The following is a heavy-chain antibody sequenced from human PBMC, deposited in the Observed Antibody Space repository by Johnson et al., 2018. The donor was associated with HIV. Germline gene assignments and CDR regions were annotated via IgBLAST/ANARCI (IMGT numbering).Heavy chain of an antibody. J-gene: IGHJ3*02. CDR2: IYSGGST. V-gene: IGHV3-66*01. Sequence: VQLVESGGGLVKPGGSLRLSCLASGFIFSDYYMSWVRQAPGKGLEWVSVIYSGGSTYYADSVKGRFTISRDNSKNTLYLHMNSLRAEDTALYYCARGVRDSSGYPFAFDIWGQGTMVTVSS. CDR3: ARGVRDSSGYPFAFDI. CDR1: GFIFSDYY. D-gene: IGHD3-22*01.